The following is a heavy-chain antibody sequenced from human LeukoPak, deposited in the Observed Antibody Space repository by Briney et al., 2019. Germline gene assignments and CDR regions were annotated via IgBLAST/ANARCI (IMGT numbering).Heavy chain of an antibody. J-gene: IGHJ6*03. V-gene: IGHV3-30*04. CDR3: ARDRYCGGDCYILHYYYYMDV. D-gene: IGHD2-21*02. Sequence: PGGSLRLSCAASGFTFSSYAMHWVRQAPGKGLEWVAVISYDGSNKYYADSVKGRFTISRDNSKNTLYLQMNSLRAEDTAVYYCARDRYCGGDCYILHYYYYMDVRGKGTTVTVSS. CDR2: ISYDGSNK. CDR1: GFTFSSYA.